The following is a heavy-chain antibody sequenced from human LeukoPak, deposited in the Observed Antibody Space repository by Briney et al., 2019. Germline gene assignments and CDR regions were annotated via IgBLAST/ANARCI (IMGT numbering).Heavy chain of an antibody. CDR1: GFTFSSHA. CDR3: ARTGELDY. Sequence: GGSLRLSCAASGFTFSSHAMTWVRQAPGKGLEWVSAVRDSGSTTFYADSVKGRFAISRDNSRNTLFLQMNSLRAEDTALYYCARTGELDYWGQGTLVTVSS. D-gene: IGHD3-16*01. CDR2: VRDSGSTT. J-gene: IGHJ4*02. V-gene: IGHV3-23*01.